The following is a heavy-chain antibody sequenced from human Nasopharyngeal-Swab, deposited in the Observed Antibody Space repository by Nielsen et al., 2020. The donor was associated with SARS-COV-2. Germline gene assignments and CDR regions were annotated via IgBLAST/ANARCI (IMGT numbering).Heavy chain of an antibody. CDR1: GFTFSSYN. D-gene: IGHD6-13*01. J-gene: IGHJ4*02. V-gene: IGHV3-48*01. Sequence: GESLKISCAASGFTFSSYNMNWVRQAPGKGLEWVSYINTGSSSIYYADSVKGRFTISRDNAKNSLYLQVNSLRAEDTAVYFCARDLSWNFDYWGQGTLITVSS. CDR2: INTGSSSI. CDR3: ARDLSWNFDY.